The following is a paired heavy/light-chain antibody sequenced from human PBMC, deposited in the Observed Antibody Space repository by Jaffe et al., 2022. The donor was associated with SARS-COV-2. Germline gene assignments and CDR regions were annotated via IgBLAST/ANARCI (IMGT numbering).Heavy chain of an antibody. V-gene: IGHV3-11*01. Sequence: QVQLVESGGGLVKPGGSLRLSCTASGFSFSDYSMSWIRQAPGKGLEWLSRISDSARTKYYAHSVKGRFTISRDDDKNSVYLQMNSLRAEDTAVYYCARDEAAPGLNYYHFGMDVCGQGTTVTVSS. CDR1: GFSFSDYS. D-gene: IGHD6-6*01. J-gene: IGHJ6*02. CDR3: ARDEAAPGLNYYHFGMDV. CDR2: ISDSARTK.
Light chain of an antibody. CDR2: RDN. V-gene: IGLV1-47*01. Sequence: QSVLTQPPSASGTPGQRVTISCSGTSSNSGNNYVYWYQHLPGTAPKLLIYRDNQRPSGVPDRFSGSKSGTSASLAISGLRSEDEADYYCAAWDDSLSGRVFGGGTKLTVL. J-gene: IGLJ3*02. CDR1: SSNSGNNY. CDR3: AAWDDSLSGRV.